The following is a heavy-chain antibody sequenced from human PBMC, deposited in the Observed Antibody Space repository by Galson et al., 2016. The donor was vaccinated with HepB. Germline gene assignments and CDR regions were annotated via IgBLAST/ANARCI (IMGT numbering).Heavy chain of an antibody. D-gene: IGHD4-17*01. V-gene: IGHV4-39*01. CDR1: GASISSSSYY. CDR2: VDNSGGT. J-gene: IGHJ6*02. CDR3: ARYDYGGVDV. Sequence: ETLSLTCAVSGASISSSSYYWGWIRQPPGKGLEWIGSVDNSGGTYYSASLKSRLTISVDASQKQFTLKLNSVTATDTAVYYCARYDYGGVDVWGQGITVTVSS.